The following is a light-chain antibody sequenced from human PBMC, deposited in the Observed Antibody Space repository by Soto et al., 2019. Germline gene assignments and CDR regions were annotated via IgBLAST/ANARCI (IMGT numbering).Light chain of an antibody. CDR3: QQYNSWYT. J-gene: IGKJ2*01. CDR2: KAS. V-gene: IGKV1-5*03. CDR1: QSISSW. Sequence: DIQMTQSPSTLSASVGDRVTITCRASQSISSWLAWYQQKPGKAPNLLIYKASSLETGVPSRFSGSASGTEFTLTISSQQPDDFATYYCQQYNSWYTFGQGTKLEIK.